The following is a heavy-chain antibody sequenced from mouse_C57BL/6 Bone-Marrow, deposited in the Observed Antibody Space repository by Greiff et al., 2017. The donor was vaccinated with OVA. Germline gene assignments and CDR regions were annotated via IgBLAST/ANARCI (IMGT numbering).Heavy chain of an antibody. J-gene: IGHJ2*01. D-gene: IGHD1-1*01. V-gene: IGHV1-64*01. CDR3: AERYCGSSLYFDY. CDR2: IHPNSGST. Sequence: QVQLQQPGAELVKPGASVKLSCKASGYTFTSYWMHWVKQRPGQGLEWIGMIHPNSGSTNYNEKFKSKATLTVDTSSSTAYMQLSSLTSEDSAVYYCAERYCGSSLYFDYWGQGTTLTVSS. CDR1: GYTFTSYW.